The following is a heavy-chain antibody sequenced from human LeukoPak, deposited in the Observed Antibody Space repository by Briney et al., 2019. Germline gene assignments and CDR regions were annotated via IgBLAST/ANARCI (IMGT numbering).Heavy chain of an antibody. CDR3: ARPLMTTVTSGAFDI. CDR1: GGSISSSNW. CDR2: IYHSGST. J-gene: IGHJ3*02. Sequence: KSSETLSLTCAVSGGSISSSNWWSWVRQPPGKGLEWIGEIYHSGSTNYNSSLKSRVTISVDKSKNQFSLKLSSVTAADTAVYYCARPLMTTVTSGAFDIWGQGTMVTVSS. D-gene: IGHD4-17*01. V-gene: IGHV4-4*02.